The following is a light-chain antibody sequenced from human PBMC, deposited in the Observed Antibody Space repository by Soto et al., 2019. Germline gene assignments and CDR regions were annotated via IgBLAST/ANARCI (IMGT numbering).Light chain of an antibody. CDR1: SSDVGGYNY. Sequence: QSALTQPASVSGSPGQSITISCTGISSDVGGYNYVSWYQHHPGKAPKLMIYDVSNRPSGVSNRFSGSKSGNTASLTISGLQAEDEADYYCSSYTSSSVIFGGGTKLTV. J-gene: IGLJ2*01. V-gene: IGLV2-14*03. CDR2: DVS. CDR3: SSYTSSSVI.